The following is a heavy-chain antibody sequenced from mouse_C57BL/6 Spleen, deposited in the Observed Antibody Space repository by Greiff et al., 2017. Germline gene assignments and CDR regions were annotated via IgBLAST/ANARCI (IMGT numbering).Heavy chain of an antibody. D-gene: IGHD2-1*01. CDR2: IVPENGDT. Sequence: VQLKESGAELVRPGASVKLSCTASGFNIKDDYMHWVKQRPEQGLEWIGWIVPENGDTEYASKFQGKATITADTSSNTAYLQLSSLTSEDTAVYYCTTDYGNYVPFDYWGQGTTLTVSS. V-gene: IGHV14-4*01. J-gene: IGHJ2*01. CDR3: TTDYGNYVPFDY. CDR1: GFNIKDDY.